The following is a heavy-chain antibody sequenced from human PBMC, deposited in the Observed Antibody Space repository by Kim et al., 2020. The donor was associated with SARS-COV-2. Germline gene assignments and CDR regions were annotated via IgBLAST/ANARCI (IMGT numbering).Heavy chain of an antibody. CDR2: SRGST. CDR3: ARDSHLRH. Sequence: SRGSTYSADSVQRRVTISRDNSKNTLYLRMNSLRAEDSAVYYCARDSHLRHWGQETLVPVPS. V-gene: IGHV3-66*01. J-gene: IGHJ1*01.